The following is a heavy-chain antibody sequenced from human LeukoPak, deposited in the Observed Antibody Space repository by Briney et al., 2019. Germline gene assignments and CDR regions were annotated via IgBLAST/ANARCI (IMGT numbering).Heavy chain of an antibody. CDR3: ARDLCSSTSCTLIDY. Sequence: GGSLRLSCAASGFTFSSYGMHWGRQAPGKGLEWVAVIWYDGSNKYYADSVKGRFTISRDNSKNTLYLQMNSLRAEDTAVYYCARDLCSSTSCTLIDYWGQGTLVTVSS. V-gene: IGHV3-33*01. D-gene: IGHD2-2*01. CDR2: IWYDGSNK. J-gene: IGHJ4*02. CDR1: GFTFSSYG.